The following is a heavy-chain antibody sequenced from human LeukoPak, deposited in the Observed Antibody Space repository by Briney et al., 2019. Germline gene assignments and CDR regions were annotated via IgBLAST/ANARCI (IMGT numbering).Heavy chain of an antibody. J-gene: IGHJ6*03. Sequence: GGSLRLSCAASGFTFGNYGMSWVRQAPGKGLEWVSAISGSGGSTYYADSVKGRFTISRDNSKNTLYLQMNSLRSEDTAVYYCARLYYDSSDYYYYMDVWGKGTTVTISS. CDR2: ISGSGGST. V-gene: IGHV3-23*01. CDR1: GFTFGNYG. CDR3: ARLYYDSSDYYYYMDV. D-gene: IGHD3-22*01.